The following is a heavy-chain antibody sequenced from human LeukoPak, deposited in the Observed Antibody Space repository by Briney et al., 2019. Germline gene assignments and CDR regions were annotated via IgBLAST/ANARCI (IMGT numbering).Heavy chain of an antibody. D-gene: IGHD4-4*01. V-gene: IGHV4-4*07. CDR2: IYTSGST. Sequence: SETLSLTCIVSGDSIGSDYWSWIRQSAGKGLEWIGRIYTSGSTNYNPSLKSRVTMSVDTSKNQFSLKLSSVTAADTAVYYCARDDATVTTGWFDPWGQGTLVTVSS. CDR1: GDSIGSDY. J-gene: IGHJ5*02. CDR3: ARDDATVTTGWFDP.